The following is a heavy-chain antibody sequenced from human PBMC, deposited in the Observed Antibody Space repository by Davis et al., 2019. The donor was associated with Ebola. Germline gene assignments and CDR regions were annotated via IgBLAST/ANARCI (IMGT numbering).Heavy chain of an antibody. CDR3: ARGRDGGWNPLGV. V-gene: IGHV1-58*01. CDR2: IVVGSGNT. Sequence: PVKVSCKASGFTFTSSAVQWVRQARGQRLEWIGWIVVGSGNTNYAQKFQERVTITRDMSTSTAYMELSSLRSEDTAVYYCARGRDGGWNPLGVWGQGTTVTVSS. D-gene: IGHD1-1*01. CDR1: GFTFTSSA. J-gene: IGHJ6*02.